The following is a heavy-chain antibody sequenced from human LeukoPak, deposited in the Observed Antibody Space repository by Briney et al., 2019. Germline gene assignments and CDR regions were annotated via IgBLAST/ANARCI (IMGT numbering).Heavy chain of an antibody. CDR2: ISSSGSTI. V-gene: IGHV3-48*03. CDR3: ANLDIVVVPAAIPYGMDV. D-gene: IGHD2-2*01. CDR1: GFTFSSYE. J-gene: IGHJ6*02. Sequence: GGSLRLSCAASGFTFSSYEMNWVRQAPGKGLEWVSYISSSGSTIYYAYSVKGRFTISRDNANNSLYLQMNSLRAEDTAVYYCANLDIVVVPAAIPYGMDVWGQGTTVTVSS.